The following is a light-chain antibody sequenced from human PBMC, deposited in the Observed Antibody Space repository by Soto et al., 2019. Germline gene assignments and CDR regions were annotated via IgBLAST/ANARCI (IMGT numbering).Light chain of an antibody. CDR3: SSYTSSSTYV. CDR2: DVS. V-gene: IGLV2-14*01. Sequence: QSALTQPASVSGSPGQSITISCTGTSSDVGGYNYVSWYQQHPGKAPKLMIYDVSDRPSGVSNRFSGSKSGNTASLTISWLQAEDEAAYYCSSYTSSSTYVFGTGIKLTVL. J-gene: IGLJ1*01. CDR1: SSDVGGYNY.